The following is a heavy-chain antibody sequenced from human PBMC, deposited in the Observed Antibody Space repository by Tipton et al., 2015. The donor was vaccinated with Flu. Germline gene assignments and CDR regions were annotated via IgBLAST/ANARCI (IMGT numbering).Heavy chain of an antibody. D-gene: IGHD3-10*01. J-gene: IGHJ4*02. CDR3: ARSPSYSGSGIYPYYFDD. CDR1: GGSLSGYY. Sequence: TLSLTCTVSGGSLSGYYWSWIRQSAGKGLEWIGRIYPSGNTNYNPSLQSRVTMSVDTSRNHFSLQLTSVTAADTAVYFCARSPSYSGSGIYPYYFDDWGQGTLVTVAS. V-gene: IGHV4-4*07. CDR2: IYPSGNT.